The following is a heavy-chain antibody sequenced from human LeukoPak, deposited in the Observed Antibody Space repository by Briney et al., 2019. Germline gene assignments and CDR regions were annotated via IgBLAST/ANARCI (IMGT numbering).Heavy chain of an antibody. CDR1: GFTFSSYA. V-gene: IGHV3-23*01. CDR2: ISGSPGST. CDR3: AKDDAYLQYDD. J-gene: IGHJ4*02. Sequence: GGTQRLSCAASGFTFSSYAMSWVRQAPGKGLEWVSAISGSPGSTYYADSVKGRFTISRDNSKNTLYLQMNSLRAEDTAVYYCAKDDAYLQYDDWGQGTLVTVSS. D-gene: IGHD5-24*01.